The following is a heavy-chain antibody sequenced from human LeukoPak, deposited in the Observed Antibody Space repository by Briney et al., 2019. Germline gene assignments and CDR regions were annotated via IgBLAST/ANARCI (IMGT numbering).Heavy chain of an antibody. J-gene: IGHJ1*01. V-gene: IGHV3-53*01. CDR3: AKGSGYYPEYFQH. D-gene: IGHD3-22*01. Sequence: GGSLRLSCAASGFTVSSNYMSWVRQAPGKGLEWVSVIYRGGSTYYADSVKGRFTISRDNSKNTLYLQMNSLRVEDTAVYYCAKGSGYYPEYFQHWGQGTLVTVSS. CDR2: IYRGGST. CDR1: GFTVSSNY.